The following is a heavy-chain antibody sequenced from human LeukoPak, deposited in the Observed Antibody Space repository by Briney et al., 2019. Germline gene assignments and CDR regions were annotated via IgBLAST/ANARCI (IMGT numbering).Heavy chain of an antibody. CDR1: GFTFSTYA. J-gene: IGHJ4*02. Sequence: GGSLRLSCAASGFTFSTYAMHWVRQAPGKGLEWVALISYDGSHKFYADSVKGRFTISRDNSKNTLYLQMNSLRAEDTAVYYCARDRAGYYLDYWGQGTLVTVSS. D-gene: IGHD2-15*01. V-gene: IGHV3-30-3*01. CDR2: ISYDGSHK. CDR3: ARDRAGYYLDY.